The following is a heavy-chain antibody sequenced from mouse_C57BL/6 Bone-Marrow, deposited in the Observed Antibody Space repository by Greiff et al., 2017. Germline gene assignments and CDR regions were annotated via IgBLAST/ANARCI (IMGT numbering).Heavy chain of an antibody. V-gene: IGHV1-36*01. Sequence: VQLQQSGPELVKPGPSVKISCKASGFTFTDYYMHWVKQSHGKSLEWIGLVYPYNGGTSYNQKFKGKATLTVDTSSSTAYMELNSLTSEDSAVYYCARDYGSRTGYFDVWGTGTTVTVSS. J-gene: IGHJ1*03. CDR3: ARDYGSRTGYFDV. CDR2: VYPYNGGT. D-gene: IGHD1-1*01. CDR1: GFTFTDYY.